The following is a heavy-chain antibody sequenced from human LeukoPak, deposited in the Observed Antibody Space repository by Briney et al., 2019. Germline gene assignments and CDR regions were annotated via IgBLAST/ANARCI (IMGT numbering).Heavy chain of an antibody. J-gene: IGHJ2*01. CDR2: IYSGGTT. D-gene: IGHD4-17*01. V-gene: IGHV3-66*01. CDR1: GFTVSSNH. Sequence: PGGSLRLSCVASGFTVSSNHMNWVRQAPGKGLEWVSVIYSGGTTYYADSVRGRFTISRDISKNTLYLQMNSLRAEDAAVYYCAREAAVTPGVRYFDLWGRGTLVTVSS. CDR3: AREAAVTPGVRYFDL.